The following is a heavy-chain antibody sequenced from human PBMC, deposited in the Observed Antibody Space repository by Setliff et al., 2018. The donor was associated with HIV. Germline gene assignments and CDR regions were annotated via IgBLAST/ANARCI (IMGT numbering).Heavy chain of an antibody. Sequence: GESLKISCKGSGYTFTSYWIGWVRQMPGKGLEWMGIIYPGDSDTRYSPSFQGQVTISADKSNNTAYLQWSSLKASDTAMYYCARHGLVTRDVRYFDYWGQGTLVTVSS. V-gene: IGHV5-51*01. CDR2: IYPGDSDT. CDR3: ARHGLVTRDVRYFDY. D-gene: IGHD2-21*02. CDR1: GYTFTSYW. J-gene: IGHJ4*02.